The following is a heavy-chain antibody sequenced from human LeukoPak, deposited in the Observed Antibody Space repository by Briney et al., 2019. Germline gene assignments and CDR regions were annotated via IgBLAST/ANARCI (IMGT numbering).Heavy chain of an antibody. CDR1: GGSFSGYY. D-gene: IGHD3-22*01. J-gene: IGHJ6*02. CDR2: INHSGST. CDR3: ARGHAWYSSGYYYEFARYYYGMDV. Sequence: ASETLSLTCAVYGGSFSGYYWSWIRQPPGKGLEWIGEINHSGSTNYNPSLKSRVTISVDTSKNQFSLKLSSVTAADTAVYYCARGHAWYSSGYYYEFARYYYGMDVWGQGTTVTVSS. V-gene: IGHV4-34*01.